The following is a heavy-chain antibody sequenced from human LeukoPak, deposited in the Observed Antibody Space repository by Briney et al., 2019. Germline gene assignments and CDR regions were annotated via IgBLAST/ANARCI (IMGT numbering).Heavy chain of an antibody. CDR2: MNPNSGNT. CDR1: GYTFTSYD. D-gene: IGHD6-13*01. V-gene: IGHV1-8*01. J-gene: IGHJ4*02. CDR3: ARSGGIAAAGTGLDYFDY. Sequence: ASVKVSCKASGYTFTSYDINWVRQATGQGLEWMGWMNPNSGNTGYAQKFQGRVTMTRNTSISTAYMELSSLRSEDTAVYYCARSGGIAAAGTGLDYFDYWGQGILVTVSS.